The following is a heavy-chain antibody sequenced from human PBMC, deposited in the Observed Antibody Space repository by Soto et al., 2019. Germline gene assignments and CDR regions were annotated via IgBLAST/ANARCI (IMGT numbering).Heavy chain of an antibody. D-gene: IGHD3-22*01. J-gene: IGHJ4*02. CDR3: AAYYYDSSGPPGY. Sequence: PSETLCLTCTVSGGSISSGGYYWSWIRQHPGKGLEWIGYIYYSGSTYYNPSLKSRVTISVDTSKNQFSLKLSSVTAADTAVYYCAAYYYDSSGPPGYWGQGTLVTSPQ. CDR1: GGSISSGGYY. V-gene: IGHV4-31*03. CDR2: IYYSGST.